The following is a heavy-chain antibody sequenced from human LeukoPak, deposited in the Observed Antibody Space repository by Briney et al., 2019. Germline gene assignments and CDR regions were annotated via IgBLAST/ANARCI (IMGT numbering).Heavy chain of an antibody. Sequence: SSETLSLTCTVSGGSISSYYWSWIRQPPGKGLEWIGYIYYSGSTNYNPSLKSRVTISVDTSKNQFSLKLSSVTAADTAVYYCARGKYYYDSNSSYRYFDPWGQGTLVTVSS. CDR3: ARGKYYYDSNSSYRYFDP. J-gene: IGHJ5*02. CDR2: IYYSGST. CDR1: GGSISSYY. D-gene: IGHD3-22*01. V-gene: IGHV4-59*12.